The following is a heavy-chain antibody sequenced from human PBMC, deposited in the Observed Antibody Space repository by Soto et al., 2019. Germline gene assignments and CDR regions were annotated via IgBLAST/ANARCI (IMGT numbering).Heavy chain of an antibody. CDR1: GFTFDDYA. CDR2: ISWDSGTV. V-gene: IGHV3-9*01. Sequence: SLRLSCAASGFTFDDYAMHWVRQAPGKGLEWVSGISWDSGTVDYADSVKGRFTISRDNAKNSLYLRMNSLRVEDTALYYCAQGQSSSYYGSRQYYYGMDVWGQGSSVTVS. CDR3: AQGQSSSYYGSRQYYYGMDV. D-gene: IGHD3-22*01. J-gene: IGHJ6*02.